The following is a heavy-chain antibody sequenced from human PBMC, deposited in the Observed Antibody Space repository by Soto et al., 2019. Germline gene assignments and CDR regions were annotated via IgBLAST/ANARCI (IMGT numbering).Heavy chain of an antibody. CDR2: ISAYNGNT. J-gene: IGHJ4*02. V-gene: IGHV1-18*01. D-gene: IGHD3-22*01. CDR1: GYTFTSYG. CDR3: ARTRYYYDSSGLVF. Sequence: GASVKVSCKASGYTFTSYGISWVRQAPGQGLEWMGWISAYNGNTNYAQKLQGRVTMTTDTSTSTAYMELRSLRSDDTAVYYCARTRYYYDSSGLVFWGQGTLVTVSS.